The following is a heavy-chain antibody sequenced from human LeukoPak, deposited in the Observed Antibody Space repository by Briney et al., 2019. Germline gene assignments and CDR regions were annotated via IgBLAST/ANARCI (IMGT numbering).Heavy chain of an antibody. D-gene: IGHD4-11*01. CDR1: GFTFSSYS. CDR2: ISSSSSYI. J-gene: IGHJ6*03. V-gene: IGHV3-21*01. CDR3: AKGATIVTAGYMDV. Sequence: GGSLRLSCAASGFTFSSYSMNWVRQAPGKGLEWVSSISSSSSYIYYADSVKGRFTISRDNAKNSLYLQMNSLRAEDTAVYYCAKGATIVTAGYMDVWGKGTTVTVSS.